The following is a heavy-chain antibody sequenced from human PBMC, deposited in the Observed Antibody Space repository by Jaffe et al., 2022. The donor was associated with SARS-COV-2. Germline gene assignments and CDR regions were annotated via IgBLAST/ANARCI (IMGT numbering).Heavy chain of an antibody. J-gene: IGHJ5*02. V-gene: IGHV4-61*02. CDR1: GGSISSGSYY. CDR2: IYTSGST. CDR3: ARQKVLLYFDWLLGPPKGAWFDP. D-gene: IGHD3-9*01. Sequence: QVQLQESGPGLVKPSQTLSLSCTVSGGSISSGSYYWSWIRQPAGKGLEWIGLIYTSGSTNYNPSLKSRVTISVDTSKNQFSLKLSSVTAADTAVYYCARQKVLLYFDWLLGPPKGAWFDPWGQGTLVTVSS.